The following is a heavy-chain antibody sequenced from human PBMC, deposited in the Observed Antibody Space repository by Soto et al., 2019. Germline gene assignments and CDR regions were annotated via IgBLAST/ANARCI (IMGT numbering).Heavy chain of an antibody. D-gene: IGHD1-7*01. CDR2: IKQDGSEK. CDR3: ARPPRLAGTLYFDY. J-gene: IGHJ4*02. V-gene: IGHV3-7*03. CDR1: VFTCSSYW. Sequence: WWSLRLSCSASVFTCSSYWMSWFRQAPGKGLEWVANIKQDGSEKYYVDSVKGRFTISRDNAKNSLYLQMNSLRAEDTAVYYCARPPRLAGTLYFDYWGQGTLVTVSS.